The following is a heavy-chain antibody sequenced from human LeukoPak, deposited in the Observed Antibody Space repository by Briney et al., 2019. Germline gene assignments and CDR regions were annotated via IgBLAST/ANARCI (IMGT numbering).Heavy chain of an antibody. V-gene: IGHV3-48*01. J-gene: IGHJ4*02. Sequence: GGPLRLSCAASGFTFSSYNLNWVRQAPGKGLEWVSYISSSSNTIYYTDSVKGRFTISRDNAKNSLYLQMSSLRAEDTAIYYCARLRDDTPYWGQGTLVTVSS. CDR2: ISSSSNTI. CDR1: GFTFSSYN. D-gene: IGHD3-22*01. CDR3: ARLRDDTPY.